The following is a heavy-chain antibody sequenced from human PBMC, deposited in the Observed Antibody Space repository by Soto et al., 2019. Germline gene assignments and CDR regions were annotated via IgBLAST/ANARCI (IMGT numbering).Heavy chain of an antibody. Sequence: QITLKESGPTLVKPTQTLTLTCTFSGFSLSTSGVGVGWIRQPPGKALEWLALIYWDDDKRYSPSLKSRLTIPKQPTQNQVALTMTNMDPVDTATSYSAHSLIGYYYDSSGSNWFDPWGQGTLVTASS. D-gene: IGHD3-22*01. J-gene: IGHJ5*02. CDR2: IYWDDDK. CDR3: AHSLIGYYYDSSGSNWFDP. V-gene: IGHV2-5*02. CDR1: GFSLSTSGVG.